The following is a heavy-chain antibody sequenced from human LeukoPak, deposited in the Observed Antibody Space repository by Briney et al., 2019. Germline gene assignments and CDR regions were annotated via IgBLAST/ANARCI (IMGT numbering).Heavy chain of an antibody. CDR3: ARGRIVVVPAATYYYGSGTLFDY. D-gene: IGHD2-2*01. V-gene: IGHV4-34*01. CDR1: GGSYSGYY. CDR2: IKHSGST. J-gene: IGHJ4*02. Sequence: SETLSLTCAVYGGSYSGYYWSWIRQPPGKGLEWIGEIKHSGSTNYNPSLKSRVTISVDTSKNQFSLKLSSVTAADTAVYYCARGRIVVVPAATYYYGSGTLFDYWGQGTLVTVSS.